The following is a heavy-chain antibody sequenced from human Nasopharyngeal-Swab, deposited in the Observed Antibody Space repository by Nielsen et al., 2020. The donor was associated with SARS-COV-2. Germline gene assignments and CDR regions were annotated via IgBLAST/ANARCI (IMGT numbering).Heavy chain of an antibody. CDR3: ARDKGDGYNSDYYYMDV. J-gene: IGHJ6*03. D-gene: IGHD5-24*01. Sequence: GGSLRLSCAASGVTFSSYWMSWVRQAPGKGLEWVANIKQDGSEKYYVDSLKGRFTISRDNAKNSLYLQMNSLRAEDPAVYYCARDKGDGYNSDYYYMDVWGKGTTVTVSS. CDR2: IKQDGSEK. CDR1: GVTFSSYW. V-gene: IGHV3-7*05.